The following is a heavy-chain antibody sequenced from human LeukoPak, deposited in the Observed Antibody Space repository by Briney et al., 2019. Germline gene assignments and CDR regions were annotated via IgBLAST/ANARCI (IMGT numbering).Heavy chain of an antibody. J-gene: IGHJ5*02. V-gene: IGHV4-59*08. CDR1: GGSISSYY. D-gene: IGHD3-10*01. CDR2: IYYSGST. Sequence: SETLSLTCTVSGGSISSYYWSWIRQPPGKGLEWIGYIYYSGSTNYSPSLKSRVTISVDTSKNQFSLKLSSVTAADTAVYYCARLVGSGGNWFDPWGQGTLVTVSS. CDR3: ARLVGSGGNWFDP.